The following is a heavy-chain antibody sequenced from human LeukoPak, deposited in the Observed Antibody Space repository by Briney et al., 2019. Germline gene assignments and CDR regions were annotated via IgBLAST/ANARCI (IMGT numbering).Heavy chain of an antibody. Sequence: GGSLRLSCEASGFTFSTYVMSWVRQAPGKGLECVSSISGSGGTTYYADSVKGRFTISRDNSKNTVYLQMSSLTVEDTAIYYCARDRGSTFDYWGQGTLVTVSS. D-gene: IGHD3-10*01. CDR2: ISGSGGTT. CDR1: GFTFSTYV. CDR3: ARDRGSTFDY. J-gene: IGHJ4*02. V-gene: IGHV3-23*01.